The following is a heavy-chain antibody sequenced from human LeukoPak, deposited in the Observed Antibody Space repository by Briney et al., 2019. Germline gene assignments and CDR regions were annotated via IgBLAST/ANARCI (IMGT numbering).Heavy chain of an antibody. CDR3: ARPRGGYYDSSGLDAFDI. CDR1: GFTVSSNY. CDR2: IYSGGST. Sequence: GGSLRLSCAASGFTVSSNYMSWVRQAPGKGLEWVSVIYSGGSTYYADSVKGRFTISRDNSKNTLYLQMNGLRAEDTAVYYCARPRGGYYDSSGLDAFDIWGQGTMVTVSS. D-gene: IGHD3-22*01. V-gene: IGHV3-66*02. J-gene: IGHJ3*02.